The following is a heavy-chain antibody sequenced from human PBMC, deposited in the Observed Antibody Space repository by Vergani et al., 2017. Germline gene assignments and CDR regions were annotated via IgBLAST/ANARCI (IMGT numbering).Heavy chain of an antibody. J-gene: IGHJ4*02. Sequence: VQLLESGGGLVQPGGSLRLSCAASGFTFSSYGMHWVRQAPGKGLEWVAVISYDGSNKYYADSVKGRFTISRDNSKNTLYLQMNSLRAEDTAVYYCAKIGGKYSYGAATDYWGQGTLVTVSS. CDR2: ISYDGSNK. D-gene: IGHD5-18*01. V-gene: IGHV3-30*18. CDR3: AKIGGKYSYGAATDY. CDR1: GFTFSSYG.